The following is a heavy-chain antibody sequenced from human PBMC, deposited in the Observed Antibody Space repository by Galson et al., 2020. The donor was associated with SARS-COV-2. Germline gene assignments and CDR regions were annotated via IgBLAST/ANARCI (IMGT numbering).Heavy chain of an antibody. CDR3: AKDGGKGDSIPDY. CDR2: IYSGGST. J-gene: IGHJ4*02. V-gene: IGHV3-23*03. Sequence: GESLKISCAASGFTFSSYAMSWVRQAPGKGLEWVSVIYSGGSTYYADSVKGRFTISRDNSKNTLYLQMNSLRAEDTAVYYCAKDGGKGDSIPDYWGQGTLVTVSS. D-gene: IGHD3-16*01. CDR1: GFTFSSYA.